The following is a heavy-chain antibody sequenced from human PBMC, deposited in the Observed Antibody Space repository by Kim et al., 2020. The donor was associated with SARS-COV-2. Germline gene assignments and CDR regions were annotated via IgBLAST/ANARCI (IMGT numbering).Heavy chain of an antibody. CDR3: ARGGWLQNWYFDL. D-gene: IGHD5-12*01. V-gene: IGHV5-10-1*01. CDR2: IDPSDSYT. J-gene: IGHJ2*01. Sequence: GESLKISCKGSGYSFTSYWISWVRQMPGKGLEWMGRIDPSDSYTNYSPSFQGHVTISADKSISTAYLQWSSLKASDTAMYYCARGGWLQNWYFDLWGRGTLVTVSS. CDR1: GYSFTSYW.